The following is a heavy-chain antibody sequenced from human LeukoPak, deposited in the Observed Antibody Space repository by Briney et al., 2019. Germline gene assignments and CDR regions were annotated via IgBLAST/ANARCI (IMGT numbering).Heavy chain of an antibody. CDR3: ARHVGRTSSGWYPRWWFDY. Sequence: PSETLSLTCTVSGGSISSYYWSWIRQPPGKGLEWIGYIYYSGSTNYNPSLKSRVTISVDTSKNQFSLKLRSVTAADTAVYYCARHVGRTSSGWYPRWWFDYWGQGTLVTVSS. D-gene: IGHD6-19*01. V-gene: IGHV4-59*01. CDR1: GGSISSYY. J-gene: IGHJ4*02. CDR2: IYYSGST.